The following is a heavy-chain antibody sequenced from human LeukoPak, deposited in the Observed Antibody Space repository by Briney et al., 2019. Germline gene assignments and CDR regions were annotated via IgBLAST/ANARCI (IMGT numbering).Heavy chain of an antibody. Sequence: SETLSLTCTVSGGSISSYYWSWIRQPPGKGLEWIGYIYYSGSTNYSPSLKSRVTISVDTSKNQFSLKLSSVTAADTAVYYCARVGFIAAAGPNWFDPWGQGTLVTVSS. J-gene: IGHJ5*02. CDR1: GGSISSYY. CDR3: ARVGFIAAAGPNWFDP. CDR2: IYYSGST. V-gene: IGHV4-59*01. D-gene: IGHD6-13*01.